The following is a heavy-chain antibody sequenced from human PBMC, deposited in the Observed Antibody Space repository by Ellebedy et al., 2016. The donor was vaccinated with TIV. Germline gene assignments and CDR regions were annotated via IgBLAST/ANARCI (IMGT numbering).Heavy chain of an antibody. J-gene: IGHJ4*02. CDR3: AREFDIGQPSAFDY. CDR2: ISSNGRHI. V-gene: IGHV3-21*01. CDR1: GFIFSTYT. Sequence: GESLKISCAASGFIFSTYTMNWVRQAPGKGLEWVSSISSNGRHIYYADSVRARFAISRDNAGGSLWLQMNSLRAEDTALYYCAREFDIGQPSAFDYWGQGILVTVSS. D-gene: IGHD2-15*01.